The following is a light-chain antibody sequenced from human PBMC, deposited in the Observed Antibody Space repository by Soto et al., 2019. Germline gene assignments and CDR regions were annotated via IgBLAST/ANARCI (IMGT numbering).Light chain of an antibody. CDR2: EGS. V-gene: IGLV2-23*01. CDR3: CSYANSNTPVI. Sequence: QSALTQPASVSGSPGQSITISCTGTSSDVGTYNLVSWYQQHPGKAPKLMIYEGSKRPSGVSNRFSGSKSGNTASLTISGLRAEDEADYYCCSYANSNTPVIFGGGTQLTVL. J-gene: IGLJ2*01. CDR1: SSDVGTYNL.